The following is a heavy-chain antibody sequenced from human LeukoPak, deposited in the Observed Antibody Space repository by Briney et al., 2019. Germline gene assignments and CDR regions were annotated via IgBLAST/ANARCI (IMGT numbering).Heavy chain of an antibody. CDR2: INPNSGGT. Sequence: ASVKVSCKASGYTFTGHYMHWVRQAPGQGLEWMGWINPNSGGTNYPQKFQGRVTITRDTSISTAYLELSRLTSDDTAVYYCARSRGWPKYFFDYWGQGTLVTVSS. V-gene: IGHV1-2*02. D-gene: IGHD6-19*01. CDR3: ARSRGWPKYFFDY. CDR1: GYTFTGHY. J-gene: IGHJ4*02.